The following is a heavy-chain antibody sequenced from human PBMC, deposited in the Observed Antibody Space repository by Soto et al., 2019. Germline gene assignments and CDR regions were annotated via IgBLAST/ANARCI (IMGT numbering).Heavy chain of an antibody. J-gene: IGHJ4*02. Sequence: SETMSLTCTVSGGSINSYFWSWIRQSPGKGLEWIGHIYYSGSTSYSPSLRSRVSISVDTSKNQFSLEVHSVTAADTAVYYCARAGTNMVQFDYWGQGTLVTVSS. CDR3: ARAGTNMVQFDY. CDR2: IYYSGST. V-gene: IGHV4-59*01. D-gene: IGHD3-10*01. CDR1: GGSINSYF.